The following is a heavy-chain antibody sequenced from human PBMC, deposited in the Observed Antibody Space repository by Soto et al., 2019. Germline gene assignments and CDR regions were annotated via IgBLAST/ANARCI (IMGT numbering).Heavy chain of an antibody. CDR2: IYYSGTT. CDR1: GGSIXXXSYX. Sequence: QLQLQESGPGLVKPSETLXLXXTVSGGSIXXXSYXWAWIRQPPGKGLEWIGSIYYSGTTFYSPSLKSRVTISVDTSKNQFSLKLTSVTXAXXXXXXXXXXXXXXXXXYWGQGILVTVSS. CDR3: XXXXXXXXXXY. V-gene: IGHV4-39*01. J-gene: IGHJ4*02.